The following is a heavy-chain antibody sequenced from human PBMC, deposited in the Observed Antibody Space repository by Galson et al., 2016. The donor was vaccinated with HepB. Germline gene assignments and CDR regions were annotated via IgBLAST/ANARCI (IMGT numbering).Heavy chain of an antibody. J-gene: IGHJ4*02. Sequence: QSGAEVKKPGESLKISCQGSGYTFANFWIGWVRQMPGGGLEWLGIIYPGDSDTRYNPSFQGRVTISADKSSSTAYLQWRSLKASDTALYYCARLGPRSTALVDSSGYLGDWGQGTLVTVSS. D-gene: IGHD3-22*01. CDR3: ARLGPRSTALVDSSGYLGD. CDR2: IYPGDSDT. V-gene: IGHV5-51*03. CDR1: GYTFANFW.